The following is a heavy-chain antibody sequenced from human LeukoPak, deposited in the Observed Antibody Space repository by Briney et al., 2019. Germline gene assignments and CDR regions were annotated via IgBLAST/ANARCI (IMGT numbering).Heavy chain of an antibody. J-gene: IGHJ4*02. Sequence: ASVKVSCKASGYTFTSYYMHWVRQAPGQGLEWMGIINPSGGSTSYAQKFQDRVTMTRDTSTSTVYMELSSLRSEDTAVYYCARDGFYYDSSGYTLPGYYFDYWGQGTLVTVSS. CDR2: INPSGGST. CDR3: ARDGFYYDSSGYTLPGYYFDY. D-gene: IGHD3-22*01. V-gene: IGHV1-46*01. CDR1: GYTFTSYY.